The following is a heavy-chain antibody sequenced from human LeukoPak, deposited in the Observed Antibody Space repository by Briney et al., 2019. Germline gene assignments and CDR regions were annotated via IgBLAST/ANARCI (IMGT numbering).Heavy chain of an antibody. J-gene: IGHJ4*02. V-gene: IGHV3-48*01. CDR3: VRDRVGGSLDY. D-gene: IGHD1-26*01. Sequence: GGSLRLSCSPSGFTLSSCSMNWVRQAPGKGLEWVAFIDTTSRTMYYAGSVKGRFSISRDNAKNSLFLQMNSLRVEDTAVYYCVRDRVGGSLDYWGQGTLVTVSS. CDR1: GFTLSSCS. CDR2: IDTTSRTM.